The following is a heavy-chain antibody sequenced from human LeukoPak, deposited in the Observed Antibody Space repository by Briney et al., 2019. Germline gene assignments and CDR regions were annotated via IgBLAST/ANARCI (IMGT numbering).Heavy chain of an antibody. CDR1: GGTFSSYA. CDR3: ARAAYYYDSSGYYHDY. J-gene: IGHJ4*02. V-gene: IGHV1-69*05. CDR2: IIPIFGTA. D-gene: IGHD3-22*01. Sequence: SVKVSCKASGGTFSSYAISWVRQAPGQGLEWMGRIIPIFGTANYARKFQGRVTITTDESTSTAYMELSSLRSEDTAVYYCARAAYYYDSSGYYHDYWGQGTLVTVSS.